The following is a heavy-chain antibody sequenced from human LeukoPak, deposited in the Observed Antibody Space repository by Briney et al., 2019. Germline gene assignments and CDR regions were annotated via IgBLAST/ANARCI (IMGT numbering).Heavy chain of an antibody. CDR3: AKEAGERRQQQAADY. J-gene: IGHJ4*02. CDR1: GFSFSTYA. Sequence: GGFLRLSCAASGFSFSTYAMSWVRQAPGKGLEWVSSISGSGGYTFYADSVKGRFTISRDNSKNTLYLQMNSLRAEDTAVYYCAKEAGERRQQQAADYWGQGSLVTVSS. CDR2: ISGSGGYT. V-gene: IGHV3-23*01. D-gene: IGHD6-13*01.